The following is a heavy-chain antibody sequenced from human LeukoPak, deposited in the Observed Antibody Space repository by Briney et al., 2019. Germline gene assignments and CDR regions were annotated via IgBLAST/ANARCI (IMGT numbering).Heavy chain of an antibody. J-gene: IGHJ4*02. CDR1: GFTLSSYW. Sequence: PGGSLRLSCAAYGFTLSSYWMHWVRQAPGKWLVWVSRIASDGSTVYADSVKGRFTISRDNAKDTVYLQMNSLRVEDTAVYYCIGSGIWPGYWGQGTLVTVSS. V-gene: IGHV3-74*01. CDR3: IGSGIWPGY. D-gene: IGHD1-26*01. CDR2: IASDGST.